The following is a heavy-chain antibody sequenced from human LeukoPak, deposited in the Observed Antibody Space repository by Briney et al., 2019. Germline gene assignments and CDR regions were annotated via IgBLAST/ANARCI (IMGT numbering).Heavy chain of an antibody. CDR2: INPNSGGT. CDR1: GYTFTGYY. Sequence: ASVKVSCTASGYTFTGYYMHWVRQAPGQGLEWVGWINPNSGGTNYAQKFQGRVTMTRDTSISTAYMELSRLRSDDTAVYYCARAREKSSGSSYFDYWGQGTLVTVSS. CDR3: ARAREKSSGSSYFDY. V-gene: IGHV1-2*02. J-gene: IGHJ4*02. D-gene: IGHD6-19*01.